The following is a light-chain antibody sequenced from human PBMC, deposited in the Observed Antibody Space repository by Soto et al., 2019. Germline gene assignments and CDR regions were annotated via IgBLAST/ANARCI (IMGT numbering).Light chain of an antibody. J-gene: IGLJ1*01. CDR2: EVS. Sequence: QSALTQPASVSGSPGQSITIPCTGTSSDVGGYNYVSWYQQHPGKAPKVMIYEVSNRPSGVSNRFSGSKSGNTASLTISGLQAEDEADYYCSSYTSSSTYVFGSGTKLTVL. V-gene: IGLV2-14*01. CDR3: SSYTSSSTYV. CDR1: SSDVGGYNY.